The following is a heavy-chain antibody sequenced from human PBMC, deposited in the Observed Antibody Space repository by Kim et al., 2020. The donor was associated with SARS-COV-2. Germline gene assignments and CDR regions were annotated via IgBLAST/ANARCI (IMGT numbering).Heavy chain of an antibody. Sequence: ASVKVSCKASGYTFSRYYMHWVRQAPGQGLEWMGRINPSGDTTNYAQSFQGRVTMTRDTSTSTLYMELSSLKSEDTAVYYCAREVGFYWGQGTLVTVSS. D-gene: IGHD3-16*01. V-gene: IGHV1-46*01. J-gene: IGHJ4*02. CDR3: AREVGFY. CDR2: INPSGDTT. CDR1: GYTFSRYY.